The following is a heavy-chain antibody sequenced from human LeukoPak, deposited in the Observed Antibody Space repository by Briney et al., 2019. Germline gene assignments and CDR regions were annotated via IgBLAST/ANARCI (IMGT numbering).Heavy chain of an antibody. D-gene: IGHD6-13*01. CDR1: GYTLTGAY. CDR2: INSYSGGT. CDR3: ARQGEAASFDY. J-gene: IGHJ4*02. V-gene: IGHV1-2*02. Sequence: GASVKVSCTASGYTLTGAYIHWVRQAPGQGPEWMGWINSYSGGTNYAQKFQGRVTLTRDTSLGTAYMELSRLRSDDTAVYYCARQGEAASFDYWGQGTLVTVSS.